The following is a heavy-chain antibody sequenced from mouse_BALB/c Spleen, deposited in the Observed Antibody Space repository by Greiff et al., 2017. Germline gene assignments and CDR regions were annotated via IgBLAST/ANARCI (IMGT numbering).Heavy chain of an antibody. J-gene: IGHJ4*01. V-gene: IGHV1S41*01. Sequence: DLVKPGASVKLSCKASGYTFTSYWINWIKQRPGQGLEWIGRIAPGSGSTYYNEMFKGKATLTVDTSSSTAYIQLSSLSSEDSAVYFCAREMVYWGQGTSVTVSS. CDR2: IAPGSGST. CDR3: AREMVY. CDR1: GYTFTSYW.